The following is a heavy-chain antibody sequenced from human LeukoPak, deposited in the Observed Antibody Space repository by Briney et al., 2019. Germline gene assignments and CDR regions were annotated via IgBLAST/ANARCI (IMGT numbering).Heavy chain of an antibody. CDR2: IIPIFGTA. CDR1: GGTFSSYA. Sequence: SVKVSCKASGGTFSSYAISWVRQAPGQGLEWMGRIIPIFGTANYAQKFQGRVTITTDESTSTAYMELSSLRSEDTAVYYCARVVTDSSSWSSPVPAEYFQHWGQGTLVSVSS. V-gene: IGHV1-69*05. CDR3: ARVVTDSSSWSSPVPAEYFQH. D-gene: IGHD6-13*01. J-gene: IGHJ1*01.